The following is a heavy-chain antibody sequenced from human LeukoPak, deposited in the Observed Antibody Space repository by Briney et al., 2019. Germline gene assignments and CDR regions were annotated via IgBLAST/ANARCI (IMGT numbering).Heavy chain of an antibody. CDR3: ARGPRNSSSYQYFQH. V-gene: IGHV3-21*01. Sequence: GSLRLSCAASGFTFSSYGMHWVRQAPGKGLEWVSSISSSSGYMYYADSVKGRFTTSRDNAKNSLYLQMNSLRAEDRAVYYCARGPRNSSSYQYFQHWGQGTLVTVSS. J-gene: IGHJ1*01. CDR1: GFTFSSYG. CDR2: ISSSSGYM. D-gene: IGHD6-13*01.